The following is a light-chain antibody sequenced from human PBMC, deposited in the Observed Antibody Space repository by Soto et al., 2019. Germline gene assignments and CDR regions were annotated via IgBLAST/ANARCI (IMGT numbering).Light chain of an antibody. V-gene: IGKV3-20*01. CDR3: QQYGSSPMYT. CDR1: QSVSSSY. J-gene: IGKJ2*01. Sequence: EIALTQSPGTLSLSPGEGATLSCRASQSVSSSYLAWYQQKPGQAPRLLIYGASSRATGIPDRFSGSGSGTDFTLTISRLEPEDVAVYYCQQYGSSPMYTFGQGTKLEIK. CDR2: GAS.